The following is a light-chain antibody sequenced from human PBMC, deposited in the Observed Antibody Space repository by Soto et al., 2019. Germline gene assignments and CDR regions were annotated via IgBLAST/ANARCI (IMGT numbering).Light chain of an antibody. CDR3: SSHTSSGTLV. CDR1: SSDVGGYNY. V-gene: IGLV2-14*01. J-gene: IGLJ2*01. Sequence: QSVLTQPASVSGSPGQSITISCTGTSSDVGGYNYVSWYQQHPGKAPKLMIYDVSNRPSGVSNRFSGSKSGNTASLTISGLQAEDEAYYYCSSHTSSGTLVFGGGTKLTVL. CDR2: DVS.